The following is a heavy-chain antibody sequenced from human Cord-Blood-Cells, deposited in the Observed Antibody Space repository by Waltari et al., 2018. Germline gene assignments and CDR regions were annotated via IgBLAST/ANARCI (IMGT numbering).Heavy chain of an antibody. V-gene: IGHV4-31*03. CDR2: IYYSGST. CDR1: GGSISIRGYY. J-gene: IGHJ4*02. Sequence: QVQLQESGPGLVKPSQTLSLTCTVPGGSISIRGYYWSWLRQHPGKGLEWIGYIYYSGSTDYNPSLKSRVTISVDTSKNQFSLKLSSVTAADTAVYYCARDSGTTGNYYFDYWGQGTLVTVSS. CDR3: ARDSGTTGNYYFDY. D-gene: IGHD1-7*01.